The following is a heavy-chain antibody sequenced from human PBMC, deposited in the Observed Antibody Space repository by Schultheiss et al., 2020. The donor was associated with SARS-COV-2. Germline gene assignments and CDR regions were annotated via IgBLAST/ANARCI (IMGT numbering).Heavy chain of an antibody. CDR2: IYYSGST. D-gene: IGHD3-10*01. CDR1: GGSFSGYY. CDR3: ASTRGVRAYGMDV. Sequence: SETLSLTCAVYGGSFSGYYWSWIRQPPGKGLEWIGYIYYSGSTNYNPSLKSRVTISVDTSKNQFSLKLSSVTAADTAVYYCASTRGVRAYGMDVWGQGTTVTVSS. J-gene: IGHJ6*02. V-gene: IGHV4-59*01.